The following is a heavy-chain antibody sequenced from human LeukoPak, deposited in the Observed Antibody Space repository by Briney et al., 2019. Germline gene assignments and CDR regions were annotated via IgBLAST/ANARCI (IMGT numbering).Heavy chain of an antibody. D-gene: IGHD6-13*01. CDR3: ARQIEAAGHDAFDI. CDR2: IYPGDSDT. J-gene: IGHJ3*02. Sequence: GESLKISCKGSGYNFSDYWIGWVRQTPGKGPEWMGIIYPGDSDTRNSPSFQGQVTISADKSISTAYLQWRSLKASDTAMYYCARQIEAAGHDAFDIWGQGTMVTVSS. CDR1: GYNFSDYW. V-gene: IGHV5-51*01.